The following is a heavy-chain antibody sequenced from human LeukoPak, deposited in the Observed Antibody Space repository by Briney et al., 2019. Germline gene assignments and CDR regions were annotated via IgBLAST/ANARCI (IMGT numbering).Heavy chain of an antibody. CDR1: GYTFTSYD. J-gene: IGHJ6*03. CDR3: ARAGFHPGYYYYMDV. V-gene: IGHV1-8*03. CDR2: MNPNSGNT. D-gene: IGHD6-25*01. Sequence: ASVKVSCKASGYTFTSYDINWVRQATGQGLEWMGWMNPNSGNTGYAQKFQGRVTITRNTSISTAYMELSSLRSEDTAVYYCARAGFHPGYYYYMDVWGKGTTVTVSS.